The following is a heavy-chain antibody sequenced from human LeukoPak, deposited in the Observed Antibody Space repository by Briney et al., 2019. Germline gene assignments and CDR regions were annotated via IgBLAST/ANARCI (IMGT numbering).Heavy chain of an antibody. Sequence: ASVKVSCKASGGTFSSYAISWVRQAPGQGLEWMGRIIPIFGTANYAQKFQGRVTITKDESTSTAYMELSSLRSEDTAVYYCAREGVLYSSSSGFDYWGQGTLVTVSS. D-gene: IGHD6-6*01. J-gene: IGHJ4*02. V-gene: IGHV1-69*05. CDR2: IIPIFGTA. CDR1: GGTFSSYA. CDR3: AREGVLYSSSSGFDY.